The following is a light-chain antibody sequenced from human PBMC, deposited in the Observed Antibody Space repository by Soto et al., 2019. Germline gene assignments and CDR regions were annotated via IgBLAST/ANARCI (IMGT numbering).Light chain of an antibody. CDR2: EVS. CDR1: SSDVGGYNY. J-gene: IGLJ2*01. V-gene: IGLV2-14*01. CDR3: SSYTSRITLV. Sequence: QSVLTQPASVSGSPGQSITISCTGTSSDVGGYNYVSWYQQHPGKAPKLMISEVSNRPSGVSDRFSGSKSGNTASLTISGLQAEDEADYYCSSYTSRITLVFGGGTKLTVL.